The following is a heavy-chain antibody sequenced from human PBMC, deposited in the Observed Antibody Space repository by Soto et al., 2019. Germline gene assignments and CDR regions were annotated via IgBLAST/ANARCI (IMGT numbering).Heavy chain of an antibody. D-gene: IGHD4-17*01. J-gene: IGHJ4*02. Sequence: EVQLLESGGAWVQPGGFMRLSCAASGFPFSGYAINWVRQAPGKGLEWVSIISGIGSSTNYADSVKGRFTISRDNSRDTVQLQMNSLRAEDTAVYYCAKSYYGDHDHRLLFDNWGQGTLVTVSS. CDR1: GFPFSGYA. V-gene: IGHV3-23*01. CDR3: AKSYYGDHDHRLLFDN. CDR2: ISGIGSST.